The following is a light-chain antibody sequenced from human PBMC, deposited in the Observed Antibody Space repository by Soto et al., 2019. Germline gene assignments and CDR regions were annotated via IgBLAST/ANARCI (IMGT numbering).Light chain of an antibody. J-gene: IGKJ5*01. CDR2: GAS. Sequence: EIVLRQSATTLSMSPGGNATLSRQVSHSVSSSYLACYQQKPGQPPRLLIYGASSRATGIPDRFSGSGSGTDFTLTISRLEPEDFAVFYCQHYDSLPITFGHGTLLENK. CDR1: HSVSSSY. V-gene: IGKV3-20*01. CDR3: QHYDSLPIT.